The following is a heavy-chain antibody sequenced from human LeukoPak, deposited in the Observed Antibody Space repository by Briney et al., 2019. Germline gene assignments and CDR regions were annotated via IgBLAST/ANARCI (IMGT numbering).Heavy chain of an antibody. CDR1: GGSIISGGYY. V-gene: IGHV4-31*03. D-gene: IGHD5-24*01. CDR2: IYYSGTT. J-gene: IGHJ4*02. CDR3: AKSGDGYNFDY. Sequence: SETLSLTCTVSGGSIISGGYYWSWIRQHPGKGLEWIGYIYYSGTTYYNPSLKSRVTISVDTSNNQFSLKVTSVTAADTAVYYCAKSGDGYNFDYWGQGTLVTVFS.